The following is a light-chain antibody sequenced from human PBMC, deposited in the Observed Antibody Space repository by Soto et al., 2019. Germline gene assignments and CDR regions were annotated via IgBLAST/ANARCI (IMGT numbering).Light chain of an antibody. V-gene: IGLV2-14*01. CDR1: SSDVGGYNY. Sequence: QSVLTQSASVSGSPGQSITISCTGTSSDVGGYNYVSWYQQHPGKAPKLMIYDVSNRPSGVSNRFSGSKSANTASLTISGLQAEDEADYYCSSYTSSSTRVFGTGTKLTVL. CDR2: DVS. CDR3: SSYTSSSTRV. J-gene: IGLJ1*01.